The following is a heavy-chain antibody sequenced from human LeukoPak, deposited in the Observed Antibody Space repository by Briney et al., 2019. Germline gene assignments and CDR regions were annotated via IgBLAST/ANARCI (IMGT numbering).Heavy chain of an antibody. D-gene: IGHD3-10*01. CDR2: IYYSGST. J-gene: IGHJ4*02. V-gene: IGHV4-59*08. Sequence: SETLSLTCTVSGGSISSYYWSWIRQPPGKGLEWIGYIYYSGSTNYNPSLKSRVTISVDTSKNQFSLKLSSVTAADTAVYYCARGTMVRGVTTPLFDYWGQGTLVTVSS. CDR3: ARGTMVRGVTTPLFDY. CDR1: GGSISSYY.